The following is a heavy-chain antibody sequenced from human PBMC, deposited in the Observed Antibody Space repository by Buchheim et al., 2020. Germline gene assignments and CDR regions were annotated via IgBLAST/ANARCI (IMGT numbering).Heavy chain of an antibody. V-gene: IGHV3-48*02. CDR1: GFTFSTFS. CDR3: ARDRAAEDYFDY. J-gene: IGHJ4*02. D-gene: IGHD6-25*01. CDR2: IGTGSTI. Sequence: EVPLVESGGGLVQPGGSLRLSCAASGFTFSTFSMNWVRQAPGKGLEWVSYIGTGSTIYYADSVKGRFTISRDNAKNSRYLQMNGLRDEDTAVYYCARDRAAEDYFDYWGQGTL.